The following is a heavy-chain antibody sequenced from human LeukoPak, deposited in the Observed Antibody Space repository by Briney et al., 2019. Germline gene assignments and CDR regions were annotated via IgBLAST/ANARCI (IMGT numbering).Heavy chain of an antibody. CDR2: ILMSTNYT. V-gene: IGHV3-11*05. CDR1: GXTLSDSY. CDR3: AKEGGTRGTFDV. D-gene: IGHD3/OR15-3a*01. J-gene: IGHJ3*01. Sequence: PGGSLRLSCGASGXTLSDSYMSWIRQAPGKGLEWVSYILMSTNYTSYAASVKGRFTISRDNAKNSLYLQMNSLRAEDTALYYCAKEGGTRGTFDVWGQGTMVTVSS.